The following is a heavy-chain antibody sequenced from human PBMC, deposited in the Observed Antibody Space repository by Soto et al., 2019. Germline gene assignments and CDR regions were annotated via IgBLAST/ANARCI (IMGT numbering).Heavy chain of an antibody. D-gene: IGHD3-16*01. Sequence: ASVKVSCKASGYTFTSYGISWVRQAPGQGLEWMGWINGYNGNTNHAQKLQGRVTMSTDTSTSTAYMELRSLRSDDSAVYYCARRGDAPYYYYGRDVWGQGTRFTVS. CDR3: ARRGDAPYYYYGRDV. CDR2: INGYNGNT. CDR1: GYTFTSYG. V-gene: IGHV1-18*01. J-gene: IGHJ6*02.